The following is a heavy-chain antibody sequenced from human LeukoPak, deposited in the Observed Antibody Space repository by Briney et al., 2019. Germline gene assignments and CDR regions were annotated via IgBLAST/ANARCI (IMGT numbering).Heavy chain of an antibody. CDR1: GFTFSSYA. CDR2: ISGSGGST. J-gene: IGHJ6*03. V-gene: IGHV3-23*01. D-gene: IGHD2-15*01. CDR3: AKGPLQVVAAVGYYYYMDV. Sequence: GGSLRLSCAASGFTFSSYAMSWVRQAPGKGLEWVSAISGSGGSTYYADSVKGRFTISRDNSKNTLYLQMNSLRAEDTAVYYCAKGPLQVVAAVGYYYYMDVWGKGTTVTISS.